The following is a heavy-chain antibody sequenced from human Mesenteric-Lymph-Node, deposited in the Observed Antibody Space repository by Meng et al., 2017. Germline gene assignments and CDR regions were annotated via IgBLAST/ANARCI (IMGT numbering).Heavy chain of an antibody. CDR2: IWYDDSKR. V-gene: IGHV3-33*01. Sequence: GESLKISCAASGFTFSNYGMHWVRQAPGKGLEWVAVIWYDDSKRHYAASVEGRFTISRDNSKNTLYLQMNSLRAEDTAVYYCVRDNDVWSGYWYYFEYWGQGTLVTVSS. CDR3: VRDNDVWSGYWYYFEY. J-gene: IGHJ4*02. CDR1: GFTFSNYG. D-gene: IGHD3-3*01.